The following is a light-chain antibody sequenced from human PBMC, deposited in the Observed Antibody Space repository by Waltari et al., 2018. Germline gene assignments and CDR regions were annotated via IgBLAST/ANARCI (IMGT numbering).Light chain of an antibody. V-gene: IGKV1-39*01. J-gene: IGKJ2*01. CDR1: QSIINY. CDR3: QQSYSIPPYT. Sequence: DIQMTQSPSSLSASAGDRVTITCRASQSIINYLSWYQQKPGKAPKLLIYAASSLQSGVPSRFSGSGSGTDFTLTISSLQPEDFATYYCQQSYSIPPYTFGHGTKLEIK. CDR2: AAS.